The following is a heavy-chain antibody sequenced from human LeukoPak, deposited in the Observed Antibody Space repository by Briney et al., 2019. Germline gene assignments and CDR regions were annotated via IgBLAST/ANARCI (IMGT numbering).Heavy chain of an antibody. D-gene: IGHD3-10*01. V-gene: IGHV1-24*01. CDR2: FDPEDGET. CDR1: GYTLTELS. Sequence: ASVKVSCKASGYTLTELSMHWVRQAPGKGLEWMGGFDPEDGETIYAQKFQGRVTMTEDTSTDTAYMELSSLRSEDTAVYYCAREGAGSGSYPFDYWGQGTLVTVSS. CDR3: AREGAGSGSYPFDY. J-gene: IGHJ4*02.